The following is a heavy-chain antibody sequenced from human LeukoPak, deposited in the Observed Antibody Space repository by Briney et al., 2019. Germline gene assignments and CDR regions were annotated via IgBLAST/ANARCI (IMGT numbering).Heavy chain of an antibody. CDR2: IYRGDSDT. CDR3: AAIPLREHQLVRLSLQH. J-gene: IGHJ1*01. D-gene: IGHD6-13*01. Sequence: GESLQISSKGSGYSFTSYCIGWVRQMPRKGLEWMGVIYRGDSDTRYSPSFQGQVTISSDKSTSTTYLQWSGMKASDTAMYYYAAIPLREHQLVRLSLQHWGQGTLVTVSS. V-gene: IGHV5-51*01. CDR1: GYSFTSYC.